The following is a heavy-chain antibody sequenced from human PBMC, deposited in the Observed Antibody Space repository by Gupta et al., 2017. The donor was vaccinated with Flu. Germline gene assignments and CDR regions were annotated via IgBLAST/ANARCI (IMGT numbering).Heavy chain of an antibody. J-gene: IGHJ4*02. CDR3: ARALFRRYDDSRGYFDY. CDR1: GYTFTSYA. V-gene: IGHV1-3*01. D-gene: IGHD3-22*01. Sequence: QVQLVQSGAEVKKPGASVKVSCKASGYTFTSYAMHWVRQAPGQRLEWMGWINAGNGNTKYSQKFQGRVTITRDTSASTAYMELSSLRSEDTAVEYCARALFRRYDDSRGYFDYWGQGTLVTVSS. CDR2: INAGNGNT.